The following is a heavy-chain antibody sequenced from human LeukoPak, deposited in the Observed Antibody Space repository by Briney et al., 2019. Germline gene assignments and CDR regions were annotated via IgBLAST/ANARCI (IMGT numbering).Heavy chain of an antibody. V-gene: IGHV3-30*01. J-gene: IGHJ4*02. CDR2: ISYAGSNK. D-gene: IGHD4-17*01. CDR3: ARVLVAYGEYAGPFDF. Sequence: GGSLRLSCAASGFTFSTYAMHWVRQAPGKGLEWVAVISYAGSNKYYADSVKGRFTISRDNSNNTLSLQMDSLRGEDTAVYYCARVLVAYGEYAGPFDFWGQGTLVTVSS. CDR1: GFTFSTYA.